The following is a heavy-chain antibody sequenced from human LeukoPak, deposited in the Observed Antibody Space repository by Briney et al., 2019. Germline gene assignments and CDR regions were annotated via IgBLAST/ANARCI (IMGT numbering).Heavy chain of an antibody. CDR1: GGPISSSSYF. CDR3: AKENLLPAGGTLGS. CDR2: ISVSGSNT. Sequence: PSETLSLTCTVSGGPISSSSYFWGWIRQAPEKGLEWVSSISVSGSNTFYTDSVKGRFTISRDNSKNTLDLQMDSLRAEDTAIYYCAKENLLPAGGTLGSWGQGTLVTVSS. J-gene: IGHJ5*02. D-gene: IGHD6-13*01. V-gene: IGHV3-23*01.